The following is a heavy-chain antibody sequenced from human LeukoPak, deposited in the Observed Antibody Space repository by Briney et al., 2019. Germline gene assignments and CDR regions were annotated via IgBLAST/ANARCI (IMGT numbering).Heavy chain of an antibody. J-gene: IGHJ4*02. Sequence: PGRSLRLSCAASGFTFSSYGMHWVRQAPGKGLEWVAVISYDGSNKYYADSVKGRFTISRDNSKNTLYLQMNSLRAEDTAVYYCAEDNGAYYYGSGSYFGSDYWGQGTLVTVSS. D-gene: IGHD3-10*01. CDR2: ISYDGSNK. CDR3: AEDNGAYYYGSGSYFGSDY. V-gene: IGHV3-30*18. CDR1: GFTFSSYG.